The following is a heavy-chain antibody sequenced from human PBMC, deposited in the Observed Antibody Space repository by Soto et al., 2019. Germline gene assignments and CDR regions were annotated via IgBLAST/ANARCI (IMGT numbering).Heavy chain of an antibody. CDR2: IIPILGIA. Sequence: ASVKVSCKASGGTFSSYTISWVRQAPGQGLEWMGRIIPILGIANYAQKFQGRVTITADKSTSTAYMELSSLRSEDTAVYYCAGAPDSAYYYYYMDVWGKGTTVTVSS. J-gene: IGHJ6*03. V-gene: IGHV1-69*02. CDR1: GGTFSSYT. D-gene: IGHD2-21*02. CDR3: AGAPDSAYYYYYMDV.